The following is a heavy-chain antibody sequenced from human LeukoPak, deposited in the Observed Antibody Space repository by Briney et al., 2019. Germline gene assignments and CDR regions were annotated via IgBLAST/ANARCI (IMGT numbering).Heavy chain of an antibody. V-gene: IGHV1-2*02. J-gene: IGHJ2*01. CDR1: GYTFTGYY. CDR2: INPNSGGT. Sequence: GASVKVSCKASGYTFTGYYMHWVRQAPGQGLEWMGWINPNSGGTNYAQKFQGGVTMTRDTSISTAYMELSRLRSDDTAVYYCARDYDFWSGTPPYWYFDLWGRGTLVTVSS. CDR3: ARDYDFWSGTPPYWYFDL. D-gene: IGHD3-3*01.